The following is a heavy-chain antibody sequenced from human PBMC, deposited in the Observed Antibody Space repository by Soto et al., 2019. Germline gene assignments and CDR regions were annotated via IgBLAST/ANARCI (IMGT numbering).Heavy chain of an antibody. CDR2: IVVGSGNT. CDR1: GFTFTSSA. D-gene: IGHD3-3*01. Sequence: GASVKVSCKASGFTFTSSAVQWVRQARGQRLEWIGWIVVGSGNTNYAQKFQERVTITRDMSTSTAYMELSRLRSDDTAVYYCARSTAGNYDSYGMDVWGQGTTVTVSS. J-gene: IGHJ6*02. V-gene: IGHV1-58*01. CDR3: ARSTAGNYDSYGMDV.